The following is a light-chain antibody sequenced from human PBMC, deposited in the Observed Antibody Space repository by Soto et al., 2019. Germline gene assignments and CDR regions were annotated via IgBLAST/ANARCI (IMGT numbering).Light chain of an antibody. Sequence: QSVLTKHASVSGSPGQSITISCTGTSSDVGSYNLVSWYQQHPGKAPKLMIYEGSKRPSGVSNRFSGSKSGNTASLTISGLQAEDEADYYCCSYAGSSTFVVFGGGTKVTVL. CDR2: EGS. CDR1: SSDVGSYNL. V-gene: IGLV2-23*03. J-gene: IGLJ2*01. CDR3: CSYAGSSTFVV.